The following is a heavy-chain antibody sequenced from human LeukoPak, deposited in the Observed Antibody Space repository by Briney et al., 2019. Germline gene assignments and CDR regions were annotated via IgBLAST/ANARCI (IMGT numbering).Heavy chain of an antibody. V-gene: IGHV3-23*01. Sequence: GGSLRLSCAASGFTFTNYAMSWVRQTPGKGLEWVSATVGSRPDTYHADSVKGRFTVSRDNSKNTLYLQMNSMRAEDTAVYYCAKQGSGSLYYYYMDVWGEGTTVTISS. CDR2: TVGSRPDT. CDR1: GFTFTNYA. CDR3: AKQGSGSLYYYYMDV. J-gene: IGHJ6*03. D-gene: IGHD3-10*01.